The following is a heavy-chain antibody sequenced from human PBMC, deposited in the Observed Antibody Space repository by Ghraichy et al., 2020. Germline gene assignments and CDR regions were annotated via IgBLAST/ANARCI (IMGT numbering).Heavy chain of an antibody. CDR2: INHSGST. CDR1: GGSFSGYY. Sequence: SQTLSLTCAVYGGSFSGYYWSWIRQPPGKGLEWIGEINHSGSTNYNPSLKSRVTISVDTSKNQFSLKLSSVTAADTAVYYCARYRTYYYDSSGYYFDYWGQGTLVTVSS. V-gene: IGHV4-34*01. D-gene: IGHD3-22*01. J-gene: IGHJ4*02. CDR3: ARYRTYYYDSSGYYFDY.